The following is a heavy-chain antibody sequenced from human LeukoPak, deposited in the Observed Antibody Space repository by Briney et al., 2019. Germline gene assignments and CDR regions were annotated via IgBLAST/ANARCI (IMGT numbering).Heavy chain of an antibody. CDR3: VRDFQWSLES. CDR2: ISWNSGSI. Sequence: GRSLRLSCAASGFTFDDYAMHWVRQTPGKGLEWVSGISWNSGSIGYVDSVKGRFTVSRDNAKSSLYLQLNDLRAEDTAVYYCVRDFQWSLESWGQGTPVTVSS. CDR1: GFTFDDYA. V-gene: IGHV3-9*01. J-gene: IGHJ5*02. D-gene: IGHD1-1*01.